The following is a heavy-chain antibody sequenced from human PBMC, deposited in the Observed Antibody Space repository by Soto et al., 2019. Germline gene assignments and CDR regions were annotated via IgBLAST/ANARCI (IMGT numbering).Heavy chain of an antibody. D-gene: IGHD5-18*01. CDR2: ISSSGSTI. CDR3: ARAWIQLLKWFDT. CDR1: GFTFSDYY. J-gene: IGHJ5*02. V-gene: IGHV3-11*01. Sequence: XGCLRLSCAASGFTFSDYYMSWIRQAPGKGLEWVSYISSSGSTIYYADSVKGRFTISRDNAKNSLYLQMNSLRAEDTAVYYCARAWIQLLKWFDTWGQGTLVTVSS.